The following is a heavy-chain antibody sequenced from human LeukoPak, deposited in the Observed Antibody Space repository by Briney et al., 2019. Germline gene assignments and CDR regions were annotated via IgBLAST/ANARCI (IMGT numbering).Heavy chain of an antibody. J-gene: IGHJ4*02. V-gene: IGHV3-23*01. CDR3: AKGQYYFDY. D-gene: IGHD5-24*01. CDR2: ISGSGVST. Sequence: GGSLRLSCAASGFTVSSNYMSWVRQAPGKGLEWVSPISGSGVSTYYADSVKGRFTISRDNSKNTLYLQMNSLRAEDTAVYYCAKGQYYFDYWGQGTLVTVSS. CDR1: GFTVSSNY.